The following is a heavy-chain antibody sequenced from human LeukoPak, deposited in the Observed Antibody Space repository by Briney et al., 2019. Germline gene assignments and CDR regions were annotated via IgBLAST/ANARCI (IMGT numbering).Heavy chain of an antibody. CDR3: VAMRSDFWGGYFR. CDR1: GGSFSGYF. J-gene: IGHJ4*02. V-gene: IGHV4-34*01. Sequence: SETLSLTCGVYGGSFSGYFWSWIRRPPGKGLEWIGEINHSGSTNYNPSLKSRATMSVDTSKNQFSLKLTSVTAADTAVYHCVAMRSDFWGGYFRWGQGTLVTVSS. CDR2: INHSGST. D-gene: IGHD3-3*01.